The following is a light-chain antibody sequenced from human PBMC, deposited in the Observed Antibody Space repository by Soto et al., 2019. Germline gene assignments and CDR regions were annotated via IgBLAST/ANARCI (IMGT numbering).Light chain of an antibody. J-gene: IGKJ2*01. V-gene: IGKV2D-29*01. CDR3: MQCIQVPHT. CDR1: QSLLHSDGRTY. Sequence: DIVMTKTPLSLSVTPGQPASISCKSSQSLLHSDGRTYLYWSLQQPGQPPQLLIYEVSSWFSGVADRFSGSGTGTDLTLKISRMEAEDVAVYYCMQCIQVPHTFGQGTKLEIK. CDR2: EVS.